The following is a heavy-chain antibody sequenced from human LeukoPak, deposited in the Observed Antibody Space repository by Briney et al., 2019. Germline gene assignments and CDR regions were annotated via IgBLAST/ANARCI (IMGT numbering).Heavy chain of an antibody. CDR3: AREITYFYDSGGYWDAFDI. CDR2: ISYDGSKK. CDR1: GFTFSNYG. D-gene: IGHD3-22*01. Sequence: QTGGSLRLSRAASGFTFSNYGIHWVRQAPGKGLEWVAIISYDGSKKNYADSVKGRFTISRDNSKNTLYLQMSSLRAEDTAVYYCAREITYFYDSGGYWDAFDIWGQGTMVTVSS. V-gene: IGHV3-30*19. J-gene: IGHJ3*02.